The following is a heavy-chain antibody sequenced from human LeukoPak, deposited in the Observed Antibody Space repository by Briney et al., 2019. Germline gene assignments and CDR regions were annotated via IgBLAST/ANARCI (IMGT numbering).Heavy chain of an antibody. CDR1: GGSISSYY. CDR2: IYCSGST. Sequence: PPETLSLTCTVSGGSISSYYWGWIRQPPGKGLEWIEYIYCSGSTNYNPPRKSRVTISVDTSKKQFSLKLSSVTAVDTAVYYCARVRDYVWGSYRYTGLGLDYWGQGTLVTVSS. V-gene: IGHV4-59*01. D-gene: IGHD3-16*02. J-gene: IGHJ4*02. CDR3: ARVRDYVWGSYRYTGLGLDY.